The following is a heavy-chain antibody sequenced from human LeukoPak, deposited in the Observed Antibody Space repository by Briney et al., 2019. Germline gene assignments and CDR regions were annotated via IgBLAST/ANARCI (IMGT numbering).Heavy chain of an antibody. CDR3: DYGGLYFYYYMDV. J-gene: IGHJ6*03. CDR2: LDSSGST. Sequence: PSETMSLTSTVSGGCISSRSDDWGWIRQTPGTGLEWIGNLDSSGSTYYNPSLKSRVTISVGTSKNQFSLNLMFLAAASRATRSHDYGGLYFYYYMDVWGKGTTVTVSS. CDR1: GGCISSRSDD. V-gene: IGHV4-39*01. D-gene: IGHD4-23*01.